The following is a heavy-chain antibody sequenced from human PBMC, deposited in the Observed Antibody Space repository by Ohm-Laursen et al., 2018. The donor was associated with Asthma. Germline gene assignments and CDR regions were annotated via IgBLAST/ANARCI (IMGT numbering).Heavy chain of an antibody. CDR2: INTYFGNP. V-gene: IGHV7-4-1*02. J-gene: IGHJ3*02. CDR3: ARDRRGSSNYFFFAFDI. Sequence: ASVKVSCKASGYSFNNYAINWVRQAPGQGPEWMGWINTYFGNPTYAQGFTGRFVFSMDTSVSTAYLQIRGLKPEDSAVYYCARDRRGSSNYFFFAFDIWGQGTMVTVSS. CDR1: GYSFNNYA. D-gene: IGHD4-11*01.